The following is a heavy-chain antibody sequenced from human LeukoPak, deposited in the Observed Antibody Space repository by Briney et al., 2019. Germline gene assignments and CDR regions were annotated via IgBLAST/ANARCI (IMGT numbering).Heavy chain of an antibody. CDR2: ISGSGGST. CDR3: AKDRGMVAAPNWFDP. D-gene: IGHD2-15*01. CDR1: GFTFSSYA. Sequence: GASLRLSCAASGFTFSSYAMSWVRQAPGKGLEWVSAISGSGGSTYYADSVKGRFTISRDNSKNTLYLQMNSLRAEDTAVYYCAKDRGMVAAPNWFDPWGQGTLVTVSS. J-gene: IGHJ5*02. V-gene: IGHV3-23*01.